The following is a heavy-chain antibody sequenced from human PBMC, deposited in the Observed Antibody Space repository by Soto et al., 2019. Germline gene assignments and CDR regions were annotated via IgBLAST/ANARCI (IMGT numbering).Heavy chain of an antibody. V-gene: IGHV3-33*01. J-gene: IGHJ6*02. CDR1: GFTFSSYG. Sequence: GGSLRLSCAASGFTFSSYGMHWVRQAPGKGLEWVAVIWYDGSNKYYADSVKGRFTISRDNSKNTLYLQMNSLRAEDTAVYYCARGLVVEDHYYYYGMDVWGQGTTVTVSS. CDR3: ARGLVVEDHYYYYGMDV. CDR2: IWYDGSNK. D-gene: IGHD3-22*01.